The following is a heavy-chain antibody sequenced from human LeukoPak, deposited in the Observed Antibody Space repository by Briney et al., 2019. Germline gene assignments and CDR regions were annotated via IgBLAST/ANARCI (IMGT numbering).Heavy chain of an antibody. CDR2: IYYSGST. D-gene: IGHD2-15*01. CDR3: ARPSDCSGGSCYPNDAFDI. V-gene: IGHV4-39*01. J-gene: IGHJ3*02. CDR1: GGSISSSSYY. Sequence: XETLSLTCTVSGGSISSSSYYWGWIRQPPGKGLEWIGSIYYSGSTYYNPSLKSRVTISVDTSKNQFSLKLSSVTAADTAVYYCARPSDCSGGSCYPNDAFDIWGQGTMVTVSS.